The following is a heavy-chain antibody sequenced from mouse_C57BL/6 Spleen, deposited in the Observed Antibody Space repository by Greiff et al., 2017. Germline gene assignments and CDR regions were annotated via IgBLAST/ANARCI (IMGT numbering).Heavy chain of an antibody. CDR2: ISRGGTYT. Sequence: VQLKESGGDLVKPGGSLKLSCAASGFTFSSYGMSWVRQTPDKRLEWVATISRGGTYTYYPDSVKGRFTISRDNAKNTLYLQMSSLKSEDTAMYYCASQYYGSSYWYFDVWGTGTTVTVSS. CDR3: ASQYYGSSYWYFDV. CDR1: GFTFSSYG. J-gene: IGHJ1*03. D-gene: IGHD1-1*01. V-gene: IGHV5-6*01.